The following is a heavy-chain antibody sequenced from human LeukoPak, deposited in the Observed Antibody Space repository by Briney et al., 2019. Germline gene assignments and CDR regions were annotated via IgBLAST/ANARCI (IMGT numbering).Heavy chain of an antibody. V-gene: IGHV1-8*02. CDR3: ARPAIAAAGY. D-gene: IGHD6-13*01. J-gene: IGHJ4*02. CDR1: GYTFTVYY. CDR2: MNPNSGNT. Sequence: ASVTVSCKASGYTFTVYYMHWVRQAPGQGLEWMGWMNPNSGNTGYAQKFQGRVTMTRNTSISTAYMELSSLRSEDTAVYYCARPAIAAAGYWGQGTLVTVSS.